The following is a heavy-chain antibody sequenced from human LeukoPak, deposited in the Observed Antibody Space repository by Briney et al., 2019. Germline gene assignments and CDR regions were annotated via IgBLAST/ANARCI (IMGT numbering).Heavy chain of an antibody. J-gene: IGHJ4*01. D-gene: IGHD3-9*01. CDR2: IKQDGSEK. V-gene: IGHV3-7*01. CDR3: ARDDLDYDILTGYRHFDY. Sequence: GGSLRLSCAASGFTFSSYWMSWVRQAPGKGLEWVANIKQDGSEKYYVDSVKGRFTISRDNAKNSLYLQMNSLRAEDTAVYYCARDDLDYDILTGYRHFDYWGHGTLVTVSS. CDR1: GFTFSSYW.